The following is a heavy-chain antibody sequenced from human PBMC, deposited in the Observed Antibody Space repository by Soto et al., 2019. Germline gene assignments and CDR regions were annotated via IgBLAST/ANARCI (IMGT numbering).Heavy chain of an antibody. CDR3: ARGPYNYGSGSYYSPSFYFDY. Sequence: ASVKVSCKASGYTFTSYYMHWVRQAPGQGLEWMGIINPSGGSTSYAQKFQGRVTMTRDTSTSTVYMELSSLRSEDTAVYYCARGPYNYGSGSYYSPSFYFDYWGQGTLVTVSS. D-gene: IGHD3-10*01. CDR2: INPSGGST. CDR1: GYTFTSYY. V-gene: IGHV1-46*01. J-gene: IGHJ4*02.